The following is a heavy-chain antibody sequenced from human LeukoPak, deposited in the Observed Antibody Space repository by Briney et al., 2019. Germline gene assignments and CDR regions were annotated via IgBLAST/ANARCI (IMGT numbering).Heavy chain of an antibody. D-gene: IGHD3-3*01. CDR2: ISAYNGNT. V-gene: IGHV1-18*01. Sequence: ASVKVSCKASGYTFTSYGISWVRQAPGQGLEWMGWISAYNGNTNHAQKLQGRVTMTTDTSTSTAYMELRSLRSDDTAVYYCARDVEIFGVVHYYYYGMDVWGQGTTVTVSS. CDR1: GYTFTSYG. J-gene: IGHJ6*02. CDR3: ARDVEIFGVVHYYYYGMDV.